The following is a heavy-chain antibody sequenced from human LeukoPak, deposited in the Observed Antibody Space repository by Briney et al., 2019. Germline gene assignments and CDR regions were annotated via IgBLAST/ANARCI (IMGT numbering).Heavy chain of an antibody. CDR3: ARVVYCYYYMDV. Sequence: PSQTLSLTCTVSGGSISSGDYYWSWIRQPPGKGLEWIGYIYYSGSTYYNPSLKSRVTISVDTSKNQFSLKLSSVTAADTAVYYCARVVYCYYYMDVWGKGTTVTVSS. V-gene: IGHV4-30-4*08. CDR1: GGSISSGDYY. CDR2: IYYSGST. J-gene: IGHJ6*03.